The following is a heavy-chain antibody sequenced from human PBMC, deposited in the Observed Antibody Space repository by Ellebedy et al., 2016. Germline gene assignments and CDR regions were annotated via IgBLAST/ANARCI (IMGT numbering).Heavy chain of an antibody. CDR2: IKQDGSEK. J-gene: IGHJ4*02. CDR1: GFTFSRYW. D-gene: IGHD2-2*02. Sequence: GESLKISXAASGFTFSRYWMSWVRQAPGKGLEWVANIKQDGSEKHYVDSVKGRITISRDNVKNSLYLKMNSLRAEDTAVYYCARGGYCSSTSCYTDVRGPEDSWGQGTLVTVSS. V-gene: IGHV3-7*01. CDR3: ARGGYCSSTSCYTDVRGPEDS.